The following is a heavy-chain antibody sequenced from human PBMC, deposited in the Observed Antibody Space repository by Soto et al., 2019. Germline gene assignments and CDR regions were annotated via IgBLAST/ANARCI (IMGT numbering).Heavy chain of an antibody. Sequence: SVKVSCKASGGTFRSYAISWVRQALGQGLEWMGGIIPIFGTANYAQKFQGRVTITADESTSTAYMELSSLRSEDTAVYYCASSPRGYSDDAFDIWGQGTMVTVSS. CDR1: GGTFRSYA. CDR3: ASSPRGYSDDAFDI. D-gene: IGHD2-15*01. CDR2: IIPIFGTA. J-gene: IGHJ3*02. V-gene: IGHV1-69*01.